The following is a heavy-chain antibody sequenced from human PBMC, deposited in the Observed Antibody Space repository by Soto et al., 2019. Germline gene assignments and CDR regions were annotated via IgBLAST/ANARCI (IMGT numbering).Heavy chain of an antibody. V-gene: IGHV1-18*04. Sequence: QVQLVQSGAEVKKPGASVKVSCKASGYTFTGYYMHWVRQAPGQGLEWMGWISAYNGNTNYAQKLQGRVTMTTDTSTSTAYMELRSLRSDDTAVYYCARVPPLMVYAIRAAFDYWGQGTLVTVSS. D-gene: IGHD2-8*01. CDR1: GYTFTGYY. CDR3: ARVPPLMVYAIRAAFDY. CDR2: ISAYNGNT. J-gene: IGHJ4*02.